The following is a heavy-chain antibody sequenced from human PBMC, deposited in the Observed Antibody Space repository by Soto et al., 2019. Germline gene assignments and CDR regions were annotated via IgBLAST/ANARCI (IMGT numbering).Heavy chain of an antibody. J-gene: IGHJ4*02. Sequence: GESLKISCKGSGFTFTSYWIAWVRQMPGKGLGWMGIIYPGDSDTRYSPSFQGQVTISADKSISTAYLQWSSLKASDTAIYYCARQYYASGSYSFDYWGQGTLVTVSS. CDR1: GFTFTSYW. D-gene: IGHD3-10*01. CDR2: IYPGDSDT. V-gene: IGHV5-51*01. CDR3: ARQYYASGSYSFDY.